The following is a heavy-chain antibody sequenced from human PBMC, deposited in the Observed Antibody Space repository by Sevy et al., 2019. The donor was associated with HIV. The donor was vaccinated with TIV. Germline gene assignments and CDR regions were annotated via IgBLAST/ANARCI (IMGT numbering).Heavy chain of an antibody. CDR3: ARPRAAGTYDAFDI. V-gene: IGHV5-51*01. J-gene: IGHJ3*02. CDR1: GYSFSNYW. D-gene: IGHD6-19*01. Sequence: GESLKISCKGSGYSFSNYWIAWVRQMPGKGLEWMGIIYPGDSDTRYNPSFQGQVTISADKSISTAYLQWSSLKASDTAMYYCARPRAAGTYDAFDIWGQRTMVTVSS. CDR2: IYPGDSDT.